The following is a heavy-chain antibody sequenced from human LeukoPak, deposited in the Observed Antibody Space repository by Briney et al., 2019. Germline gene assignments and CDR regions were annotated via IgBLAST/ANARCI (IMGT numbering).Heavy chain of an antibody. CDR2: INHSGST. CDR1: GGPFSGYY. D-gene: IGHD5-24*01. CDR3: ARSTPNDGYNQKFDY. Sequence: PSETLSLTCAVYGGPFSGYYWSWIRQPPGKGLEWIGEINHSGSTNYNPSLKSRVTISVDTSKNQFSLKLSSVTAADTAVYYCARSTPNDGYNQKFDYWGQGTLVTVSS. V-gene: IGHV4-34*01. J-gene: IGHJ4*02.